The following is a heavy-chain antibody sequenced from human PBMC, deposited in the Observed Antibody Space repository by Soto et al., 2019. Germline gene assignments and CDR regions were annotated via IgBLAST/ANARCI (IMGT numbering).Heavy chain of an antibody. D-gene: IGHD3-3*01. Sequence: SETLSLTCTFSGCSISSYYWSLIRQPPGKGLEWIGYIYYSGSTNYNPSLKSRVTISVDTSKNQFSLKLSSVTAADTAVYYCARVRITIFGAYYYYMDVWGKGTTVTVSS. J-gene: IGHJ6*03. V-gene: IGHV4-59*01. CDR3: ARVRITIFGAYYYYMDV. CDR1: GCSISSYY. CDR2: IYYSGST.